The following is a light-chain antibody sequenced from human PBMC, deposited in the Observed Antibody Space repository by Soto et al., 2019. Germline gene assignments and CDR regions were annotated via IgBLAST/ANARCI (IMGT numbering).Light chain of an antibody. CDR2: DVS. Sequence: QSALSQPASVSGSPGQSITISCTGTRSDIGGYKYVSWYQQHPGKAPKVIIHDVSDRPSGVSDRFSGSKSGNTASLAISGLQAEDEADYYCSSYTASNSVVFGGGTKLTVL. J-gene: IGLJ2*01. CDR1: RSDIGGYKY. CDR3: SSYTASNSVV. V-gene: IGLV2-14*01.